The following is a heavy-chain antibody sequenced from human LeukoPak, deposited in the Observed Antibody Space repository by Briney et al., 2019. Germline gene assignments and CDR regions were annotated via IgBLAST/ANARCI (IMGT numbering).Heavy chain of an antibody. J-gene: IGHJ4*02. Sequence: GSLRLSCVASGFTFSNYAMNWVRQAPGKGLEWVSAISGSGGSTYYADSVKGRFTISRDNSKNTLYLQMNSLRAEDTAVYYCAKGGVGAPLDYWGQGTLVTVSS. V-gene: IGHV3-23*01. CDR3: AKGGVGAPLDY. CDR1: GFTFSNYA. D-gene: IGHD1-26*01. CDR2: ISGSGGST.